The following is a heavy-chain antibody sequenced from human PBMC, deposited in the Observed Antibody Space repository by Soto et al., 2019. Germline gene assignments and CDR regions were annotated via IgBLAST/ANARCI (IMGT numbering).Heavy chain of an antibody. CDR1: GFPFSDYY. Sequence: PGGSLRLSCAASGFPFSDYYMSWVRQAPGKGLEWVSAISGSGGSTYYADSVKGRFTISRDNSKNTLYLQMNSLRAEDTAVYYCAKDKERVPAAMGMDVWGQGTTVTVSS. J-gene: IGHJ6*02. CDR3: AKDKERVPAAMGMDV. V-gene: IGHV3-23*01. CDR2: ISGSGGST. D-gene: IGHD2-2*01.